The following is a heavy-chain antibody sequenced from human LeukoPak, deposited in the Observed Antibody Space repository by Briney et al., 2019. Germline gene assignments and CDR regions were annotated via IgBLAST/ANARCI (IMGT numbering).Heavy chain of an antibody. D-gene: IGHD3-22*01. CDR3: ARMEGDTYYYDSSGYFFDY. J-gene: IGHJ4*02. Sequence: AGSLRLSCAASGFTFSSYGMHWVRPAPGKGLEWVAVIWYDGSNKYYADSVKGRFTISRDNSKNTLYLQMNSLRAEDTAVYYCARMEGDTYYYDSSGYFFDYWGQGTLVTVSS. CDR2: IWYDGSNK. V-gene: IGHV3-33*01. CDR1: GFTFSSYG.